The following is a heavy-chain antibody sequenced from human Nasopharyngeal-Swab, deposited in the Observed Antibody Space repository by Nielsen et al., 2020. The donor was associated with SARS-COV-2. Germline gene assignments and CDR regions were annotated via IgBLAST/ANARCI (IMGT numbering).Heavy chain of an antibody. CDR1: GFTFSSYG. J-gene: IGHJ5*02. D-gene: IGHD3-10*01. CDR3: ARGHGVWFGEPDNWYDP. V-gene: IGHV3-33*08. CDR2: IWYDGSNK. Sequence: GGSLRLSCAASGFTFSSYGMHWVRQAPGKGLDWVAFIWYDGSNKYYADSVKGRFTISRDNSNNTLSLQMNSLRAEDTAVYYCARGHGVWFGEPDNWYDPWGQGTLVTVSS.